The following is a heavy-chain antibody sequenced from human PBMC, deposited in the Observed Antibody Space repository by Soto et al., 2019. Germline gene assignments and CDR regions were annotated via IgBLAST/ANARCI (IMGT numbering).Heavy chain of an antibody. Sequence: EVQLLESGGGLVQPGGSLRLSCAASGFTFSSYSMNWVRQAPGKGLEWVSTISGSTGSTYYADSVKGRFTISRDNSKNTLYLQMNSLRAEDTAVYYCAKDLGELLFDYFDYWGQGTLVTVSS. D-gene: IGHD3-10*01. CDR2: ISGSTGST. CDR1: GFTFSSYS. CDR3: AKDLGELLFDYFDY. V-gene: IGHV3-23*01. J-gene: IGHJ4*02.